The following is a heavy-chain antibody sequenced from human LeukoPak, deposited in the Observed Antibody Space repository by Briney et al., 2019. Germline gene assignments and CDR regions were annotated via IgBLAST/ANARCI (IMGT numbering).Heavy chain of an antibody. Sequence: PGGCLRLSCAASGFTFSNYGMHWARQAPGKGLEWVAVISYDGSNKNYVDSVKGRFTISRDNSKNTLYLQMSSLRGEDTAVYYCAKDHLAGYSYGGYYFDYWGQGTLVTVSS. CDR1: GFTFSNYG. J-gene: IGHJ4*02. V-gene: IGHV3-30*18. CDR2: ISYDGSNK. D-gene: IGHD5-18*01. CDR3: AKDHLAGYSYGGYYFDY.